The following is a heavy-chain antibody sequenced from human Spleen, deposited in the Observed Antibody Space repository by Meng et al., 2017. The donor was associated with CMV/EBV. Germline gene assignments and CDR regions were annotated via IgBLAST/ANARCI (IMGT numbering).Heavy chain of an antibody. D-gene: IGHD2-2*01. Sequence: ASVKVSCKASGYTFTGYYMHWVRQAPGQGLEWMGWINPETGDANYAQKFQGRVTMTRDTFITTAYMEVSRLTSDDTAVYYCARERYLVPAASPDYYYYGMDVWGQGTTVIVSS. V-gene: IGHV1-2*02. CDR1: GYTFTGYY. J-gene: IGHJ6*02. CDR3: ARERYLVPAASPDYYYYGMDV. CDR2: INPETGDA.